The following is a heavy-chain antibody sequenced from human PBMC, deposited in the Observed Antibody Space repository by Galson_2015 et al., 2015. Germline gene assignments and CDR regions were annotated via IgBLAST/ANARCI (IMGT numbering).Heavy chain of an antibody. CDR1: GFTFSSYA. CDR3: ATAGAQWELLSPDC. D-gene: IGHD1-26*01. J-gene: IGHJ4*02. V-gene: IGHV3-30-3*01. CDR2: ISYDGSNR. Sequence: SLRLSCAASGFTFSSYAMHWVRQAPGKGLEWVAVISYDGSNRYYADSVKGRFTISRDNSKNTLYLQRNSLRAEDTAVYYCATAGAQWELLSPDCWGQGTLVTVSS.